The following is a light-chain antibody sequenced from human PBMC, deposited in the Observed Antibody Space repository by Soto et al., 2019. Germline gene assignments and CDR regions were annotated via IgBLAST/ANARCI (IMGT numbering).Light chain of an antibody. CDR3: QQYNEGRT. CDR1: QNIRSN. Sequence: EIVMTQSPATLSVSPGERATLSCRASQNIRSNLAWYQQKPGQAPRLLIYGASTRATGIPVRFSGSGSGTEFTLIISSLQSEDFAVYYCQQYNEGRTFGQGTKVEIK. CDR2: GAS. V-gene: IGKV3D-15*01. J-gene: IGKJ1*01.